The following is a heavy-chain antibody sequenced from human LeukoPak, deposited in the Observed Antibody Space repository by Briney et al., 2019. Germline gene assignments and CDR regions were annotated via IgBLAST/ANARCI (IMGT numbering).Heavy chain of an antibody. CDR2: INHSGST. CDR1: GGSFSDYY. V-gene: IGHV4-34*01. J-gene: IGHJ4*02. D-gene: IGHD2-2*01. CDR3: ARRAPARPTRLKLVPAARVSSPFDY. Sequence: SETLSLTCAVYGGSFSDYYWSWIRQPPGKGLEWIGEINHSGSTNYNPSLKSRVTISVDTSKNQFSLKLSSVTAADTAVYYCARRAPARPTRLKLVPAARVSSPFDYWGQGTLVTVSS.